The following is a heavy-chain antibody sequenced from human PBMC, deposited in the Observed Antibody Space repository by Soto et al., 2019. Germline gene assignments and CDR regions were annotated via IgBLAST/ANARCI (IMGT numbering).Heavy chain of an antibody. CDR3: ARTRGYSDYDLDY. V-gene: IGHV3-23*01. Sequence: EAQLLESGGGLVQPGGALRLYSAASGFTFSSYAITWVRQSPGKGLEWVSAISYRGVSTYYADSVKGRFTIARDSSENPLSLQMNSLRVDDTAVYYCARTRGYSDYDLDYWGQGTLGTVSS. CDR2: ISYRGVST. CDR1: GFTFSSYA. D-gene: IGHD5-12*01. J-gene: IGHJ4*02.